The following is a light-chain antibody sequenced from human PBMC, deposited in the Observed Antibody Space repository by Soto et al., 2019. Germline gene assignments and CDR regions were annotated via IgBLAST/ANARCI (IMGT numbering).Light chain of an antibody. V-gene: IGKV3-20*01. J-gene: IGKJ3*01. CDR1: QSVSSKY. CDR2: GTS. Sequence: ESVLTQSPGTLSLAPGERATLSCRASQSVSSKYLAWYQQKPGQAPRVRIYGTSIKASGVPERFSGGGSGTDFTLTITRLEPEDFAVYYCQQYGSSLFTFGPGTKVDFK. CDR3: QQYGSSLFT.